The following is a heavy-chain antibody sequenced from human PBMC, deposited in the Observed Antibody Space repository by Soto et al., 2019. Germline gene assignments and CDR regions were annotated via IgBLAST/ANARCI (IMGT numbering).Heavy chain of an antibody. CDR1: GYTFTSYG. V-gene: IGHV1-18*01. Sequence: GASVKVSCKASGYTFTSYGISWVRQAPGQGLEWMGWISAYNGNTNYAQKLQGRVTMTTDTSTSTAYMELRSLRSDDTAVYYCARVWLVGGVTKSKPYYYYYYMDVWGKGTTVTVSS. CDR2: ISAYNGNT. D-gene: IGHD3-10*01. J-gene: IGHJ6*03. CDR3: ARVWLVGGVTKSKPYYYYYYMDV.